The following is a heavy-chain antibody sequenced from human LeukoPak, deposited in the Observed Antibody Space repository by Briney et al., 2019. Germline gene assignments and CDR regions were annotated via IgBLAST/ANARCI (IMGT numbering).Heavy chain of an antibody. V-gene: IGHV4-59*08. CDR2: IYYSGST. J-gene: IGHJ4*02. D-gene: IGHD3-9*01. CDR1: GGSISSYY. CDR3: ARHGKGRARYFDWNTSGYYFDY. Sequence: SETLSLTCTVSGGSISSYYWSWIRQPPGKGLEWIGYIYYSGSTNYNPSLKSRVTISVDTSKNQFSLKLSSVTAADTAVYYCARHGKGRARYFDWNTSGYYFDYWGQGTLVTVSS.